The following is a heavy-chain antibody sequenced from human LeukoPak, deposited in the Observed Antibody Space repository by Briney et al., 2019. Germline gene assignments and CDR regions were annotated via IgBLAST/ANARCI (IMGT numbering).Heavy chain of an antibody. Sequence: SETLSLTCAVYGGSFSGYYWSWIRQPPGKGLEWIGEINHSGSTNYNPSLTSRVTISVGTSKNQLFLTLSSVSAADTAVYYCARICGSGSYYKYYYYMDVWGKGTTVTVSS. CDR2: INHSGST. J-gene: IGHJ6*03. V-gene: IGHV4-34*01. CDR1: GGSFSGYY. CDR3: ARICGSGSYYKYYYYMDV. D-gene: IGHD3-10*01.